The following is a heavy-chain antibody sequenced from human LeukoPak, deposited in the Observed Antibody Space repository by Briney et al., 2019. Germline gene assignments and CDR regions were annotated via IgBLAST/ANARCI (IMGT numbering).Heavy chain of an antibody. J-gene: IGHJ5*02. V-gene: IGHV4-61*02. D-gene: IGHD2-21*01. CDR1: GDSLSRTNSGTYY. CDR2: ISATGNT. CDR3: AREFSIRIDP. Sequence: PSETLSLTRTVSGDSLSRTNSGTYYWTWIRQPAGKGLEWIGRISATGNTNPNPSLKSPLTISIDTSNNQFSLNLSSVTAADTAVKYGAREFSIRIDPWGQGTLGTVSS.